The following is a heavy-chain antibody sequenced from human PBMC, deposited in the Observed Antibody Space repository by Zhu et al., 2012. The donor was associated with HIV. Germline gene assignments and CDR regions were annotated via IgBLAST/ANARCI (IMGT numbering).Heavy chain of an antibody. V-gene: IGHV3-73*02. J-gene: IGHJ4*02. D-gene: IGHD2-15*01. CDR2: IRTNANNYAT. CDR3: TTGPSSGSSLKGDF. CDR1: GFPFSGSA. Sequence: EVQLVESGGGLVQPGGSLKPSCAASGFPFSGSALHWVRQASGKGLEWVGRIRTNANNYATSYDASLKGRFTISRDDSNNTAYLQMTSLKTEDTAVYYCTTGPSSGSSLKGDFWGQGTLVTVSS.